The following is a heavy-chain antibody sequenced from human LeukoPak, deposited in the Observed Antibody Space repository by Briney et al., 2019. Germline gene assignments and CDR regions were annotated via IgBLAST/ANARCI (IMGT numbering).Heavy chain of an antibody. CDR2: IYYSGST. CDR3: ARSPGGVAPYYFDY. CDR1: GGSISSGGYY. D-gene: IGHD3-16*01. J-gene: IGHJ4*02. Sequence: SETLSLTCTVSGGSISSGGYYWNWIRQHPGRGLEWIGYIYYSGSTYYNPSLKSRVTISVDTSKNQFSLKLSSVTAADTAVYYCARSPGGVAPYYFDYWGQGTLVIVSS. V-gene: IGHV4-31*03.